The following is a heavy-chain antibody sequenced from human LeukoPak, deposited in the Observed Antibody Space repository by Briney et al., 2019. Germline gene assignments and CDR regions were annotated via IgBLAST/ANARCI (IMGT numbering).Heavy chain of an antibody. CDR3: ARDRSPGNFDY. J-gene: IGHJ4*02. V-gene: IGHV3-7*01. Sequence: GGSLRLSCAASGFTFSSYWMSWVRQAPGKGLEWVANIKQDGSEKYYVDSVKGRFTISRDNAKNSLNLQMNSLRAEDTAVYYCARDRSPGNFDYWGQGTLATVSS. D-gene: IGHD3-10*01. CDR2: IKQDGSEK. CDR1: GFTFSSYW.